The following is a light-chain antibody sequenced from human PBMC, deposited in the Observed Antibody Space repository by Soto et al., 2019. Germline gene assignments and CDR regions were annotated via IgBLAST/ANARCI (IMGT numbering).Light chain of an antibody. V-gene: IGKV3-20*01. CDR3: QQDGSSPHT. CDR2: DAS. CDR1: QRGTRNY. Sequence: EIVWTQSPGTLSLSPGEGATLSCRASQRGTRNYLAWYQQKPGQAPRLLIYDASSRATGIPDRFSGSVSGRGFTLSVSRLEPEDGAEYYGQQDGSSPHTCGGGTEVE. J-gene: IGKJ4*02.